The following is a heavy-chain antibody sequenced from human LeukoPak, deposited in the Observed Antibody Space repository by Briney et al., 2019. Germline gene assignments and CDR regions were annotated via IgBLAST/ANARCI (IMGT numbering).Heavy chain of an antibody. CDR1: GFTFSTYW. D-gene: IGHD3-10*01. CDR2: IKEDGSEE. CDR3: AKDLGELGFDY. J-gene: IGHJ4*02. Sequence: GGSLRLSCAASGFTFSTYWMSWVRQAPGKGLECVANIKEDGSEEYYVDSVKGRFSISRDNAKNSLYLQMNSLRAEDTAVYYCAKDLGELGFDYWGQGTLVTVSS. V-gene: IGHV3-7*01.